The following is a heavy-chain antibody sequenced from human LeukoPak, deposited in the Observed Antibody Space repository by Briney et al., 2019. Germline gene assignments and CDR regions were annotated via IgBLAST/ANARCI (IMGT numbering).Heavy chain of an antibody. D-gene: IGHD2-2*01. V-gene: IGHV4-39*01. CDR1: GFTFSSYE. Sequence: GSLRLSCAASGFTFSSYEMNWIRQPPGKGLEWIGSIYYSGSTYYNPSLKSRVTISVDTSKNQFSLKLSSVTAADTAVYYCARHSRILFDPWGQGTLVTVSS. CDR2: IYYSGST. CDR3: ARHSRILFDP. J-gene: IGHJ5*02.